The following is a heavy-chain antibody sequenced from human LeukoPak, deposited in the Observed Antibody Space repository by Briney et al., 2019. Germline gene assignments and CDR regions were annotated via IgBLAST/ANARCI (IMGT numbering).Heavy chain of an antibody. CDR1: GYTFTSYD. D-gene: IGHD1-1*01. Sequence: ASVKVSCEASGYTFTSYDINWVRQAAGQRLEWMGWINTGNGNTEYSQKFQGRVTITRDTSASTAYMELSSLKSEDTAVYYCARVKWNDVEGFDFWGQGTLVTVSS. CDR2: INTGNGNT. J-gene: IGHJ4*02. V-gene: IGHV1-3*04. CDR3: ARVKWNDVEGFDF.